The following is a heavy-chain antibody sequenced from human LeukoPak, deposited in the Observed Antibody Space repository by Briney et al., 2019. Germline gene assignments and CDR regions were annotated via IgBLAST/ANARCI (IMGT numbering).Heavy chain of an antibody. CDR2: ISTSGSTK. CDR1: GFTFSGYS. V-gene: IGHV3-48*04. J-gene: IGHJ4*02. Sequence: GGSLRLSCAASGFTFSGYSMNWVRQAPGKGLEWISFISTSGSTKSYADSVKGRFTISRDNAKNSLYLQMNSLRAEDTAVYYCAREGGYGSGVRPFDYWGQGTLATVSS. D-gene: IGHD3-10*01. CDR3: AREGGYGSGVRPFDY.